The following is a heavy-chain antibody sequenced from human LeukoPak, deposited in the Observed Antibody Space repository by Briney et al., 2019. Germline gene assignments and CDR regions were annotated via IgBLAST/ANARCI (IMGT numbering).Heavy chain of an antibody. CDR3: AKVYRPKYSSSFMYYFDY. J-gene: IGHJ4*02. CDR1: GFTFSSYA. V-gene: IGHV3-23*01. Sequence: GGSLRLSCAASGFTFSSYAMSWVRQAPGKGLEWVSAISGSGGSTYYADSVKGRFTISRDNSKNTLYLQMNSLRAEDTAVYYCAKVYRPKYSSSFMYYFDYWGQGTLVTVSS. CDR2: ISGSGGST. D-gene: IGHD6-6*01.